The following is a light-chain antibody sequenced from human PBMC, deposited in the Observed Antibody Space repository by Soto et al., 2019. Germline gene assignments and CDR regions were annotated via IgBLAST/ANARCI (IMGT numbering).Light chain of an antibody. V-gene: IGKV1-8*01. CDR1: QGISSH. J-gene: IGKJ4*01. CDR2: AAS. CDR3: QQLSTYPST. Sequence: AILMTQSQSSFSASPGASVTLTCRASQGISSHSAWHQQKPGEAPKLLIFAASTLQSGVPSRFSGSGSGTDFTLTISSLQAEDFATYYCQQLSTYPSTFGGGTKVDI.